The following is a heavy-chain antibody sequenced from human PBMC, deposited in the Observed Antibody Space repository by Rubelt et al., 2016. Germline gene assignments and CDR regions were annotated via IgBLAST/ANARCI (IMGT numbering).Heavy chain of an antibody. V-gene: IGHV4-34*01. D-gene: IGHD2-2*01. CDR3: ASVQVVPAAIGDDAFDI. J-gene: IGHJ3*02. CDR1: GGSFSGYY. Sequence: QVQLQQWGAGLLKPSETLSLTCAVYGGSFSGYYWSWIRQPPGKGLEWIGEINHSGRTNYNPSLKRRVTISVDTSKNQFSLKLSSVTAADTAVYYCASVQVVPAAIGDDAFDIWGQGTMVTVSS. CDR2: INHSGRT.